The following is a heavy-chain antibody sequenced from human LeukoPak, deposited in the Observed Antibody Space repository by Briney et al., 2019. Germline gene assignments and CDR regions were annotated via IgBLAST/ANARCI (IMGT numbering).Heavy chain of an antibody. CDR3: ARHYGAGSYYDNWFDP. D-gene: IGHD3-10*01. CDR1: GGSFSGYY. V-gene: IGHV4-59*01. CDR2: IYYSGST. Sequence: SETLSLTCAVYGGSFSGYYWSWIRQPPGKGLEWIGYIYYSGSTDYNPSLRSRVTISIDTSKNQFSLKLSSVTAADTAVYYCARHYGAGSYYDNWFDPWAREPWSPSPQ. J-gene: IGHJ5*02.